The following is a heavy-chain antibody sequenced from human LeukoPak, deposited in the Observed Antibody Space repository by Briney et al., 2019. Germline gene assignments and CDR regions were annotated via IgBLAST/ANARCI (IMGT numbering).Heavy chain of an antibody. Sequence: SETLSLTCTVSGGSISSYYWSWIRQPAGKGLEWIGRIYTSGSTNYSPSLKSRVTMSVDTSKNQFSLKLSSVTAADTAVYYCARGHIVVVANPTNRGGDWFDPWGQGTLVTVSS. J-gene: IGHJ5*02. V-gene: IGHV4-4*07. CDR2: IYTSGST. D-gene: IGHD2-15*01. CDR3: ARGHIVVVANPTNRGGDWFDP. CDR1: GGSISSYY.